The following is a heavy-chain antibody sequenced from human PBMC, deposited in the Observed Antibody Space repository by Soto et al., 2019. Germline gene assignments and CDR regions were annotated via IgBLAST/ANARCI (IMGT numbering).Heavy chain of an antibody. V-gene: IGHV1-18*01. Sequence: QVQLVQSGPEVKKPGASVKVSCKGSGYTFSNYGVTWVRQAPGQGLERLGWVSAYNRNPDYAQKFEDRATMTIDTSTNTAYLELRGLTPDDTAVYYCARERRWEPLLYWGQGTL. CDR3: ARERRWEPLLY. J-gene: IGHJ4*02. D-gene: IGHD1-26*01. CDR1: GYTFSNYG. CDR2: VSAYNRNP.